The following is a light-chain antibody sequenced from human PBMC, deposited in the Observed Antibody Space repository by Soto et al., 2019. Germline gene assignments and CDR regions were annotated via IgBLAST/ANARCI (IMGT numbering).Light chain of an antibody. Sequence: QSVLTQPPSVSGAPGQRVTISCTGRSSNIGAGYDVHWYQQLPGTAPKLLIYANSNRPSGVPDRFSGSKSGTSASLAITGLQAEDEADSYCQSYDSSLSGYVVFGGGTKLTVL. CDR2: ANS. CDR1: SSNIGAGYD. CDR3: QSYDSSLSGYVV. V-gene: IGLV1-40*01. J-gene: IGLJ2*01.